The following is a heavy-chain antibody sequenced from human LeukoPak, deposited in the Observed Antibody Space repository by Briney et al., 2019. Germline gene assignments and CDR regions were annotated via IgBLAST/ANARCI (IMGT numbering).Heavy chain of an antibody. Sequence: PGGSLRLSCAASGFTFSSYAMSWVRQAPGKGLEWVSAISGSGGSTYYADSVKGRFTISRDNSKNTLYLQMNSLRAEDTAVYYCAKDPYSSSWYWFSVGRDLDYWGQGTLVTVSS. CDR3: AKDPYSSSWYWFSVGRDLDY. CDR2: ISGSGGST. CDR1: GFTFSSYA. V-gene: IGHV3-23*01. D-gene: IGHD6-13*01. J-gene: IGHJ4*02.